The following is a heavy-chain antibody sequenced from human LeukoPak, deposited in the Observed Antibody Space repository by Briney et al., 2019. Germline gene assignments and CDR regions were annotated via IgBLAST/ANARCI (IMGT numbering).Heavy chain of an antibody. D-gene: IGHD5-24*01. CDR2: ISYDGSNK. Sequence: GGSLRLSCAASGFTFSSYGMHWVRQAPGKGLEWVAVISYDGSNKYYADSVKGRFTISRDNSKNTLYLQMNSLRAEDTAVYYCARAPEIYFDYWGQGTLVTVSS. J-gene: IGHJ4*02. V-gene: IGHV3-30*03. CDR1: GFTFSSYG. CDR3: ARAPEIYFDY.